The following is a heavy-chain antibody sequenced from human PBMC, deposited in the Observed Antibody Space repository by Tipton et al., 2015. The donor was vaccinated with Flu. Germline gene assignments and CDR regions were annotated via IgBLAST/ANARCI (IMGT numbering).Heavy chain of an antibody. J-gene: IGHJ5*02. CDR3: ARHPGAGYFDP. Sequence: TLSLTCTVSGDSISDTIYHWAWIRQPPGKGLEWIGNVFHGGSINYNPSLKSRVTISVDTSKNQFSLKLSSGTAADTAVYYCARHPGAGYFDPWGQGTLVTVSS. V-gene: IGHV4-39*01. CDR1: GDSISDTIYH. D-gene: IGHD3-9*01. CDR2: VFHGGSI.